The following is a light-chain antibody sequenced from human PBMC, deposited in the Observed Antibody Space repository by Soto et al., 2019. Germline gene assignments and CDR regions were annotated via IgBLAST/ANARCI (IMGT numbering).Light chain of an antibody. CDR3: QSYDSSLSVV. CDR1: SSDVGNYNL. V-gene: IGLV2-14*02. CDR2: EGS. J-gene: IGLJ2*01. Sequence: QSALTQPASVSGSPGQSITISCTGTSSDVGNYNLVSWYQQHPGKAPKLMIYEGSKRPSGVSNRFSGSKSGTSASLAITGLQAEDEADYYCQSYDSSLSVVFGGGTKLTVL.